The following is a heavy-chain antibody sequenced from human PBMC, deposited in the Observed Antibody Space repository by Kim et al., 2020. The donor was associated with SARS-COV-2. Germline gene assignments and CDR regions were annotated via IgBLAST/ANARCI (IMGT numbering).Heavy chain of an antibody. CDR1: GGSISSTNW. J-gene: IGHJ4*02. Sequence: SETLSLTCAVSGGSISSTNWWSWVRQPPGKGLAWIGELYHSGSTNYNPALKSRVTISVDKSKNQFSLKLSSVTAADTAVYYCARESPYYVYYGSGSYQYYFDYWGQGTLVTVSS. D-gene: IGHD3-10*01. V-gene: IGHV4-4*02. CDR3: ARESPYYVYYGSGSYQYYFDY. CDR2: LYHSGST.